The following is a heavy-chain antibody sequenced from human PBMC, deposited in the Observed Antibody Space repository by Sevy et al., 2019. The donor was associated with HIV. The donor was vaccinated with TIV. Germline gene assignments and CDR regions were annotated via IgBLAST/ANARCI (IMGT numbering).Heavy chain of an antibody. Sequence: GGSLRLSCTASGFTFSDYGMHWVRQAPGKGLEWVAFIRYDGSTKYYADSVKGRFTISRDNSKNTVFLQLNSLRVEDTAVYYCAKDLTVRYSTSSGDFDYWGQGSLVTVSS. J-gene: IGHJ4*02. D-gene: IGHD6-6*01. CDR3: AKDLTVRYSTSSGDFDY. CDR1: GFTFSDYG. CDR2: IRYDGSTK. V-gene: IGHV3-30*02.